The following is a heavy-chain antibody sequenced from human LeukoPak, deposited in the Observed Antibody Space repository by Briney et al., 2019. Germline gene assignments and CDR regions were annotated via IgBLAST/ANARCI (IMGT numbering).Heavy chain of an antibody. J-gene: IGHJ4*02. D-gene: IGHD3-10*01. CDR3: ATGGWFGARNYFDY. CDR1: GGSVSSGSYY. Sequence: PSETLSLTCTVSGGSVSSGSYYWSWIRQPPGKGLEWIGYIYYSGSTNYNPSLKSRVTISVDTSKNQFSLKLSSVTAADTAVYYCATGGWFGARNYFDYWGQGTLVTVSS. CDR2: IYYSGST. V-gene: IGHV4-61*01.